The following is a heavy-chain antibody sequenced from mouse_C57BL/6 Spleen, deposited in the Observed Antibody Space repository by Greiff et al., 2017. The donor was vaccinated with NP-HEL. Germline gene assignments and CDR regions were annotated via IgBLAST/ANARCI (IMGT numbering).Heavy chain of an antibody. J-gene: IGHJ2*01. CDR3: ARKAYDGYYEY. CDR1: GYTFTSYT. D-gene: IGHD2-3*01. V-gene: IGHV1-4*01. CDR2: INPSSGYT. Sequence: QVQLKQSGAELARPGASVKLSCKASGYTFTSYTMHWVKQRPGQGLEWIGYINPSSGYTKYNQKFKDKATLTADKSSSTAYMQLSSLTSEDSAVYYCARKAYDGYYEYWGQGTTLTVSS.